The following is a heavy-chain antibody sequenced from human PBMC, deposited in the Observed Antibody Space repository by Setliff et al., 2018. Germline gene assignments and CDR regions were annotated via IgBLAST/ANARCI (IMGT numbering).Heavy chain of an antibody. CDR1: GGSFSGYY. J-gene: IGHJ4*02. D-gene: IGHD2-8*02. Sequence: SETLSLTCAVYGGSFSGYYWSWIRQPPGKGLEWIGEINHSGSTNYNPSLKSRVTISVDTSKNQFSLKLSSVTAADTALYYCTVYNTGSSKDHYWGQETLVTVSS. CDR2: INHSGST. CDR3: TVYNTGSSKDHY. V-gene: IGHV4-34*01.